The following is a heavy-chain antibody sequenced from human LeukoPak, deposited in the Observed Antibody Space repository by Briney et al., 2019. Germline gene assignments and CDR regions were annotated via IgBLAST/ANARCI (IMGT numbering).Heavy chain of an antibody. D-gene: IGHD6-13*01. CDR2: ISGSGGST. Sequence: GGSLRLSCAASGFTFSSYAMSWVRQAPGKGLEWVSAISGSGGSTYYADSVKGRFTISRDNAKNSLYLQMNSLRAEDTAVYYCAGDSASSSWRWFDPWGQGTLVTVSS. CDR3: AGDSASSSWRWFDP. J-gene: IGHJ5*02. V-gene: IGHV3-23*01. CDR1: GFTFSSYA.